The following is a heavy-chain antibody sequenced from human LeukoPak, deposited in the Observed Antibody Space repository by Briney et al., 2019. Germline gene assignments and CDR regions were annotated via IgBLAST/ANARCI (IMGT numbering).Heavy chain of an antibody. J-gene: IGHJ4*02. CDR2: ISSSSSYI. V-gene: IGHV3-21*01. Sequence: GGSLRLSCAASGFTFSSYSMNWVRQAPGKGLEWFSSISSSSSYIYYADSVKGRFTISRDNAKNSLYLQMNSLRAEDTAVYYCARDRLDIVATRSGFDYWGQGTLVTVSS. D-gene: IGHD5-12*01. CDR3: ARDRLDIVATRSGFDY. CDR1: GFTFSSYS.